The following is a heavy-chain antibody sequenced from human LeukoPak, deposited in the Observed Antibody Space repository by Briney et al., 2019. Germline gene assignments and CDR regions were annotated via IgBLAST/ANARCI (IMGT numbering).Heavy chain of an antibody. CDR2: FDPEDGET. D-gene: IGHD3-3*01. J-gene: IGHJ4*02. CDR1: GYTLTELS. V-gene: IGHV1-24*01. CDR3: ATCLNYDFWSAGTYYFDY. Sequence: ASVKVSCKVSGYTLTELSMHWVRQAPGKGLEWMGGFDPEDGETTYAQKFQGRVTMTEDTSTDTAYMELSSLRSEDTAVYYCATCLNYDFWSAGTYYFDYWGQGTLVTVSS.